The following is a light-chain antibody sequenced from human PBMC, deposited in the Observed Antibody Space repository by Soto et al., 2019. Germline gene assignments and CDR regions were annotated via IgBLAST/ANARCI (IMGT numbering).Light chain of an antibody. CDR1: QSVSSN. V-gene: IGKV3-15*01. Sequence: EIVMTQSPATLSLSPGERATLSCRASQSVSSNLAWYQQKAGQAPRILINGASTRATGLPARFSGSGSGTEFTLTISSLESEDFAVYYCQQYNNWPITFGQGTRLEIK. J-gene: IGKJ5*01. CDR2: GAS. CDR3: QQYNNWPIT.